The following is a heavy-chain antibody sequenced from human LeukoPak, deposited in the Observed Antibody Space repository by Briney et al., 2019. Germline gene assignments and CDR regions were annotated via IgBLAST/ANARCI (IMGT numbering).Heavy chain of an antibody. Sequence: SQTLSLTCTVSGASISTGGFYWTWIRQPPGEGLEWIGYIYYTGSVDYNASLKSRLTISLDTSKNRFSLKLNSVTAADTAVYYCARDHSYYFGSQTSTLDVWGQGTAVTVSS. CDR1: GASISTGGFY. V-gene: IGHV4-31*02. D-gene: IGHD3-10*01. CDR2: IYYTGSV. J-gene: IGHJ6*02. CDR3: ARDHSYYFGSQTSTLDV.